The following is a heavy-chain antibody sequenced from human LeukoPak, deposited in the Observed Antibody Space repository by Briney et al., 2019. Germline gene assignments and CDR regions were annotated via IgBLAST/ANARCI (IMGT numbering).Heavy chain of an antibody. Sequence: GGSLRLSCAASGFTFSSYSMNWVRQAPGKGLEWVSSISSSSSYIYYADSVKGRFTISRDNAKSSLYLQMNSLRAEDTAVYYCARVGPICSGGSCYFFYYYGMDVWGQGTTVTVSS. V-gene: IGHV3-21*01. CDR2: ISSSSSYI. CDR3: ARVGPICSGGSCYFFYYYGMDV. D-gene: IGHD2-15*01. CDR1: GFTFSSYS. J-gene: IGHJ6*02.